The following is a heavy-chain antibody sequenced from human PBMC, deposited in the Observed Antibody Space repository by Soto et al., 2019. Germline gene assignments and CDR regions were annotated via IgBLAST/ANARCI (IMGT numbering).Heavy chain of an antibody. CDR2: INPHGGST. Sequence: ASVKVSCKAPRDTFTSYYISWVRQAPGQGPEWMGVINPHGGSTAYAQKFKGRVTLTRDTSASTVYMEVSSLTSEDTAMYYCARSSGGNFGIIIEGTNWFAPWGQGTLVTVSS. CDR1: RDTFTSYY. V-gene: IGHV1-46*01. CDR3: ARSSGGNFGIIIEGTNWFAP. D-gene: IGHD1-26*01. J-gene: IGHJ5*02.